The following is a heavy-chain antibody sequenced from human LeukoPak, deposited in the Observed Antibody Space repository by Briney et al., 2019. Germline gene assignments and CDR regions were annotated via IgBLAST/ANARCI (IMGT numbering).Heavy chain of an antibody. V-gene: IGHV3-7*01. D-gene: IGHD6-13*01. CDR3: TREAAAGIDY. CDR2: IKQDGSEK. Sequence: GGSLRLSCAASGFTFSTYWMSWVRQAPGKGLEWVANIKQDGSEKYYLDSVKGRFTISRDNAKNSLYLQMNSLRAEDTAVYFCTREAAAGIDYWGQRTLVTVSS. CDR1: GFTFSTYW. J-gene: IGHJ4*02.